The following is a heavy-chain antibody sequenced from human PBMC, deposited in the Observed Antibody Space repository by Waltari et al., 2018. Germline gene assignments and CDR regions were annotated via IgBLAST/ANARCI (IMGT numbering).Heavy chain of an antibody. J-gene: IGHJ4*02. CDR1: GFTFSSYS. CDR3: TRARCSGSYNFDY. Sequence: EVQLVESGGGLVQPGGSLRLSCAASGFTFSSYSMNWVRQAPGKGLEWVSYISSSSSTIYYADSVKGRFTISRDNAKNSLYLQMNSLRAEDTAVYYCTRARCSGSYNFDYWGQGTLVTVSS. CDR2: ISSSSSTI. D-gene: IGHD1-26*01. V-gene: IGHV3-48*01.